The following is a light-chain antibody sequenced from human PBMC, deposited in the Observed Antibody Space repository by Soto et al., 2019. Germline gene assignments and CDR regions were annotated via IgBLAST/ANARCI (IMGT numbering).Light chain of an antibody. V-gene: IGKV3-20*01. CDR1: QSVSSSY. Sequence: EIVLTQSPGTLSLSPGERATLSCRASQSVSSSYLAWYQQKPGQTPRLLIYGASSRATGIPDRFSGSGSGTDFTLTISRLEPEDFAVYYCQQFVTSPITFCQGIRLEIK. J-gene: IGKJ5*01. CDR3: QQFVTSPIT. CDR2: GAS.